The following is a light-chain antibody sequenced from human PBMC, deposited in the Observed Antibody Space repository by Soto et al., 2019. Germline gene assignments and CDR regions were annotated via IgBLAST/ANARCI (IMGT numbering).Light chain of an antibody. J-gene: IGKJ1*01. Sequence: DIQMTQSPSSLSASVGDRVTITCRASQSISSYLNWNQQKPGKAPKLLIYAASSLQSGVTSRFSGSGSGTDFTLTISSLQPEDFATYYCQQSYSIIWTFGQGTKV. V-gene: IGKV1-39*01. CDR1: QSISSY. CDR3: QQSYSIIWT. CDR2: AAS.